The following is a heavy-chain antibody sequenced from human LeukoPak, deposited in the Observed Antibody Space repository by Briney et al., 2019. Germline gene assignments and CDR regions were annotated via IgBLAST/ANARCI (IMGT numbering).Heavy chain of an antibody. Sequence: ASVKVSCKAPGYTFTSYYMRWVRQSPGQGLEWMGIINPSGGSTSYAQKFQGRVTMTRDTSTSTVYMELSSLRSEDTAVYYCARVAGREAHVDYWGQGTLVTVSS. CDR3: ARVAGREAHVDY. CDR1: GYTFTSYY. V-gene: IGHV1-46*01. J-gene: IGHJ4*02. CDR2: INPSGGST.